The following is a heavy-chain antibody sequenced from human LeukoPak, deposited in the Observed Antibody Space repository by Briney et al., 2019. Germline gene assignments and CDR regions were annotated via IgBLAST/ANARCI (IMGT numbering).Heavy chain of an antibody. CDR3: TKEGLVWGTSFSAWFDP. CDR2: LSSDAKTT. D-gene: IGHD3-16*01. CDR1: GITLSAYG. Sequence: GGSLRLSCAASGITLSAYGTHWVRQAPGKGLEWEAVLSSDAKTTYYADSVKGRFTITRDNSKNTLYLEMNRLRIEDTARYYCTKEGLVWGTSFSAWFDPWGQGTLVTVSS. V-gene: IGHV3-30*18. J-gene: IGHJ5*02.